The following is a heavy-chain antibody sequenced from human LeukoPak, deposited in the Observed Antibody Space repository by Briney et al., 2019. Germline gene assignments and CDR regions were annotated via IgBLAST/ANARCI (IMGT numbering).Heavy chain of an antibody. CDR2: IYYSGSA. Sequence: TSETLSLTCTVSGGSISDYSWSWIRQPPGKGLEWIGNIYYSGSANHNPSLKSRVTISRDTSKNQFSLKLTSVTTADTAGYYCARAGGVKTAALDLDYWGQGTLVTVSS. CDR1: GGSISDYS. CDR3: ARAGGVKTAALDLDY. V-gene: IGHV4-59*01. D-gene: IGHD6-25*01. J-gene: IGHJ4*02.